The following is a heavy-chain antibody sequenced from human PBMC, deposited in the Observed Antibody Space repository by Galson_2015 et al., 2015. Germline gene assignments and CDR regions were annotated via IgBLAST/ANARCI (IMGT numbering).Heavy chain of an antibody. D-gene: IGHD2-2*01. CDR3: ARDQGCSSTSCYVFDP. J-gene: IGHJ5*02. V-gene: IGHV4-31*03. Sequence: TLSLTCTVSGGSISSGGYYWSWIRQHPGKGLEWIGYIYYSGSTYYNPSLKSRVTISVDTSKNQFSLKLSSVTAADTAVYYCARDQGCSSTSCYVFDPWGQGTLVTVSS. CDR2: IYYSGST. CDR1: GGSISSGGYY.